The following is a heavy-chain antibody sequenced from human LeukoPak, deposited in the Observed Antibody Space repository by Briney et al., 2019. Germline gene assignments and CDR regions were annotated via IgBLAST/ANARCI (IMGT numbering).Heavy chain of an antibody. Sequence: TSKTLSLTCAVYGGSFTNYYWSWIRQPPGKGLEWIGEINHSGSTNYNPSLKSRVTISVDTSKNQFSLQLSSVTAADTAVYYCAFDGSAWDIYWGQGSLVTVSS. CDR2: INHSGST. CDR1: GGSFTNYY. D-gene: IGHD6-19*01. CDR3: AFDGSAWDIY. J-gene: IGHJ4*02. V-gene: IGHV4-34*01.